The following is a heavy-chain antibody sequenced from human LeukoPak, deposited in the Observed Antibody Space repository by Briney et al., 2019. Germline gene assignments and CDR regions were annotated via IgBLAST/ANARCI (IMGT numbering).Heavy chain of an antibody. V-gene: IGHV3-33*01. CDR1: GFTFSSYG. CDR2: IWYDGSNK. CDR3: GRVGAYYGSGSYSDY. J-gene: IGHJ4*02. Sequence: GRSLRLSCAASGFTFSSYGMHWVPQAPGKGLEWVAVIWYDGSNKYYADSVKGRFTISRDNSKNTLYLQMNSLRAEDTAVYYCGRVGAYYGSGSYSDYWGQGTLVTVSS. D-gene: IGHD3-10*01.